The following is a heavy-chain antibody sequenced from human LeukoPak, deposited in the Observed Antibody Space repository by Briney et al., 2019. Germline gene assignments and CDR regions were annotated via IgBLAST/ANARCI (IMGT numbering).Heavy chain of an antibody. Sequence: AASVKVSCKASGGTFSSYAISWVRQSPGQGLEWMGGIIPIFGTANYAQKFQGRVTITTDESTRTAYMELSSLRSEDTAVYYCARGRFRSTRPRDLQQIFDYWGQGTLVTVSS. CDR2: IIPIFGTA. D-gene: IGHD5-18*01. V-gene: IGHV1-69*05. J-gene: IGHJ4*02. CDR3: ARGRFRSTRPRDLQQIFDY. CDR1: GGTFSSYA.